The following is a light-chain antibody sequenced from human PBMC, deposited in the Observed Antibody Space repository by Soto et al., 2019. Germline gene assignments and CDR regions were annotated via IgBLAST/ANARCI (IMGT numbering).Light chain of an antibody. CDR1: QSLLHSNGYNY. J-gene: IGKJ3*01. V-gene: IGKV2-28*01. CDR3: MQALQTHT. Sequence: DIVMTQSPLSLPVTPGESASISCRSSQSLLHSNGYNYLDWYLQKPGQSPQLLIYLGSNRASGVPDRFSGSGSGTDFTLKISRVEAEDVGVYFCMQALQTHTFGPGTKVDIK. CDR2: LGS.